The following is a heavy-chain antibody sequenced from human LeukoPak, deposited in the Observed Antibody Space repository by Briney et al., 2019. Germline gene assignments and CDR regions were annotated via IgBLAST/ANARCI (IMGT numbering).Heavy chain of an antibody. CDR1: GFIFSNYA. CDR2: ISGRSGST. CDR3: AKWGDYDVLTGYYVSDF. J-gene: IGHJ4*02. D-gene: IGHD3-9*01. Sequence: QTGGSLRLSCAASGFIFSNYAMYWVRQAPGKGLVWVSAISGRSGSTYYADSVKGRFTISRDSSKNTLYLQMNSLRADDTAVYYCAKWGDYDVLTGYYVSDFWGQGTLVTVSS. V-gene: IGHV3-23*01.